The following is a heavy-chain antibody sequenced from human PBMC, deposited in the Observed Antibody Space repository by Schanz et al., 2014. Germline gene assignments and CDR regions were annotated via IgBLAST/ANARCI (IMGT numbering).Heavy chain of an antibody. CDR2: ISGSGAST. CDR3: AKDHPSSGWPAFDV. D-gene: IGHD6-19*01. CDR1: GVTFSSYA. Sequence: VQLLESGGGFVQPGGSLRLSCVASGVTFSSYAMSWVRQASGKGLEWVSAISGSGASTYYADSVKGRFTISRDNSKNTLYLLMNSLRAEDTAVYYCAKDHPSSGWPAFDVWGQGTQVTVSS. V-gene: IGHV3-23*01. J-gene: IGHJ4*02.